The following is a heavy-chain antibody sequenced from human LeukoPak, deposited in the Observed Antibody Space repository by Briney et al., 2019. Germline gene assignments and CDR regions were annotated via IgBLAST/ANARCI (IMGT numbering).Heavy chain of an antibody. J-gene: IGHJ4*02. D-gene: IGHD3-22*01. CDR2: IRYDGGNK. Sequence: GGSLRLSCAASGFTFSSYGMHWVRQAPGKGLEWVAFIRYDGGNKYYADSVKGRFTISRDNSKNTLYLQMNSLRPEDTAVYYCAKDLYYYDSSGKLDYWGQGTLVTVSS. CDR1: GFTFSSYG. V-gene: IGHV3-30*02. CDR3: AKDLYYYDSSGKLDY.